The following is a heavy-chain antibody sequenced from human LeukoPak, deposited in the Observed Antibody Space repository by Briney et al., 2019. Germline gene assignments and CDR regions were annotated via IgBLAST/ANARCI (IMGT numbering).Heavy chain of an antibody. D-gene: IGHD1-26*01. J-gene: IGHJ4*02. V-gene: IGHV3-23*01. CDR3: ARNPPRYFN. CDR2: ITGSGRST. CDR1: GFTFSSYA. Sequence: GGSLRLSCAASGFTFSSYAMNWVRHAPGKGLEWVSSITGSGRSTFYADSVKGRFTISRGTSKNTLYLQMNSLRVEDTAVYYCARNPPRYFNWGQGTLVTVSS.